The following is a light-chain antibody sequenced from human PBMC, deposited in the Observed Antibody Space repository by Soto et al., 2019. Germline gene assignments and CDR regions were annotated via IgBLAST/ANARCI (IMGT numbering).Light chain of an antibody. CDR1: QSVNNNY. V-gene: IGKV3-20*01. CDR2: DIS. Sequence: DIVLTRSPGTLSLSPGERATLSCRTSQSVNNNYIAWYQQKPGQAPRLLIYDISSRASGIPERFSGRGSGTDFSLIISRLEPEDFAVYYCQHFGSSSYTFGQGTKLEIK. J-gene: IGKJ2*01. CDR3: QHFGSSSYT.